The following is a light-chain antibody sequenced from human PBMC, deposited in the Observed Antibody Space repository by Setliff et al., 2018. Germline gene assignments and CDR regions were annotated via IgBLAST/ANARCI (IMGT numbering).Light chain of an antibody. Sequence: QSVLAQPPSASGSPGQSVTISCTGTSSDIGGYNYVSWYQQHPGKAPKLMIYEVNKRPSGVPDRFYGSKSGNTASLTVSGLQAEDEADYYCSSYAGSRNFYVFGTGTKVTVL. CDR1: SSDIGGYNY. V-gene: IGLV2-8*01. CDR3: SSYAGSRNFYV. J-gene: IGLJ1*01. CDR2: EVN.